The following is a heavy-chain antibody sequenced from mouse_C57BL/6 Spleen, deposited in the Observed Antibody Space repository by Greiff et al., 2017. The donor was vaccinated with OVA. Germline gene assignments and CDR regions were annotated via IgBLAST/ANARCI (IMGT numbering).Heavy chain of an antibody. CDR2: INPNNGGT. Sequence: VQLKESGPELVKPGASVKMSCKASGYTFTDYNMHWVKQSHGKSLEWIGYINPNNGGTSYNQKFKGKATLTVNKSSSTAYMELRSLTSEDAADYDDTRAHLGGYYIDYWGQGTTLTVSS. J-gene: IGHJ2*01. D-gene: IGHD4-1*01. CDR1: GYTFTDYN. V-gene: IGHV1-22*01. CDR3: TRAHLGGYYIDY.